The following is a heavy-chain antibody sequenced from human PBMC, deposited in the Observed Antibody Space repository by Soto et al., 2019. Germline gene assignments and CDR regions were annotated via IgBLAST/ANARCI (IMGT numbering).Heavy chain of an antibody. CDR1: GGSFSGYY. J-gene: IGHJ4*02. Sequence: QVQLQQWGAGLLKPAETLSLTCAVYGGSFSGYYWTWIRQPPGKGLEWIGEINQSGFTNYTPSLESHVTMSVDTSRNQFSLRLCSVTAADTAVYYCARFPFDRSSWTNPRYFDYWGQGTLVTVSA. CDR2: INQSGFT. V-gene: IGHV4-34*01. D-gene: IGHD6-13*01. CDR3: ARFPFDRSSWTNPRYFDY.